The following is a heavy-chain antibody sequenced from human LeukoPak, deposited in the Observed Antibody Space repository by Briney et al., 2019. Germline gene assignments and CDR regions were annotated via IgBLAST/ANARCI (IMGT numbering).Heavy chain of an antibody. J-gene: IGHJ4*02. CDR2: INPSGGST. Sequence: GASVKVSCKASGYTFTSYYMHWVRQAPGQGLEWMGIINPSGGSTSYAQKLQGRVTMTRDMSTSTVYMELSSLRSEDTAVYYCATDTANTYYFDYWGQGTLVTVSS. CDR1: GYTFTSYY. V-gene: IGHV1-46*01. D-gene: IGHD5-18*01. CDR3: ATDTANTYYFDY.